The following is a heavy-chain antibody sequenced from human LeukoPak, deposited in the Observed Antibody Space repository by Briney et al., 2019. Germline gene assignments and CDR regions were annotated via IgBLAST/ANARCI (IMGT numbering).Heavy chain of an antibody. CDR2: IIPILGIA. D-gene: IGHD3-22*01. V-gene: IGHV1-69*04. Sequence: ASVKVSCKASGGTFSSYAISWVRQAPGQGLEWMGRIIPILGIANYAQKFQGRVTITADKSTSTAYMELSSLRSEDTAVYYCATPTANYYDSSGCDYWGQGTLVTVSS. CDR3: ATPTANYYDSSGCDY. CDR1: GGTFSSYA. J-gene: IGHJ4*02.